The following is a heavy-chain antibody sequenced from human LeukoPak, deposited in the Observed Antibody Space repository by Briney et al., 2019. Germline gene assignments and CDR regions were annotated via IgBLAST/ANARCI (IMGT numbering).Heavy chain of an antibody. Sequence: ASVKVSCKASGYTFSSYGISWVRQAPGQGLEWMGWISPYNGNTNYEQKFRGRVTMTTDTSTSTAYTELRSLRSDDTAVYYCVRGLPPYYDTSGYYELDYWGQGTLVTVSS. CDR3: VRGLPPYYDTSGYYELDY. D-gene: IGHD3-22*01. CDR1: GYTFSSYG. V-gene: IGHV1-18*01. CDR2: ISPYNGNT. J-gene: IGHJ4*02.